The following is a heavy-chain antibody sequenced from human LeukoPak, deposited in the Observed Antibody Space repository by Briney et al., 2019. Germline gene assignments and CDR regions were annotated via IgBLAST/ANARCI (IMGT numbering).Heavy chain of an antibody. J-gene: IGHJ3*02. D-gene: IGHD1-26*01. CDR3: ARVSSPWSPRDAFDI. V-gene: IGHV6-1*01. CDR1: GDSVSSNSAT. Sequence: SQTFSLTCAISGDSVSSNSATWNWIRQSPSRGLEWLGRTYYKSKWYNDYAVSVKSRITINSDTSKNQFSLQLSSVTPEDTAVYYCARVSSPWSPRDAFDIWGQGTVVTVSS. CDR2: TYYKSKWYN.